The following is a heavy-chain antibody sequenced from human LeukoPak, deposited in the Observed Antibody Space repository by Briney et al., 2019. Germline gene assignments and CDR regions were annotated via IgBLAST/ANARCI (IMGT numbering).Heavy chain of an antibody. Sequence: PGGSLRLLCAASGLPFSSCSMNWVPHAPGEGVEFVSSISHSSSYIYYADSVKGRFTISRDDAKNSLLLQINSLRAEDTAVYYGAREGGYFDYWGQGTLVTVSS. CDR3: AREGGYFDY. J-gene: IGHJ4*02. CDR2: ISHSSSYI. CDR1: GLPFSSCS. D-gene: IGHD2-15*01. V-gene: IGHV3-21*06.